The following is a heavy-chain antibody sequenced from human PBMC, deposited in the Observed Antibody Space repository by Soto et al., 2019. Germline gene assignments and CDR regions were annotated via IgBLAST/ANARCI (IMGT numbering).Heavy chain of an antibody. CDR1: GYRLPSYW. J-gene: IGHJ6*02. V-gene: IGHV5-10-1*01. Sequence: EVQLVQSGAEVKKPGESLRISWKGSGYRLPSYWISWVRQMPGKGLEWMGRIDPSDSDTNYSPSFQGHLTISADKSISTAYLQWSSLKASDTALYYCASQRYSSGWLTVPNYYYYYGMDVWGQGTTVTVSS. D-gene: IGHD6-19*01. CDR3: ASQRYSSGWLTVPNYYYYYGMDV. CDR2: IDPSDSDT.